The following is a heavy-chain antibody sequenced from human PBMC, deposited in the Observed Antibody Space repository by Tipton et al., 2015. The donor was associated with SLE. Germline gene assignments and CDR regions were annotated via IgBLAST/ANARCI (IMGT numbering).Heavy chain of an antibody. Sequence: SLRLSCTTSGFTFGDYPMSWVRQAPGKGLEWVGFIRSKAYGGTTEYAASVKGRFTISRDDSKNIAYLRMSSLKIEDTAVYYCATATSGWHRLDSWGQGTLVTVSS. D-gene: IGHD6-19*01. CDR3: ATATSGWHRLDS. CDR1: GFTFGDYP. V-gene: IGHV3-49*04. J-gene: IGHJ4*02. CDR2: IRSKAYGGTT.